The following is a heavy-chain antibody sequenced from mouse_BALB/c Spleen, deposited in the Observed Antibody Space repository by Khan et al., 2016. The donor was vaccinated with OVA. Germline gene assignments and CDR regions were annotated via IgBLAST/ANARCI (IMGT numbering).Heavy chain of an antibody. CDR3: VREGAYYRSDGWFAY. CDR2: INPSNDYT. D-gene: IGHD2-14*01. V-gene: IGHV1-4*01. Sequence: QVQLQQSGAELARPGASLKMSCKASGYTFTSYTIHWLRQRPGQTLEWIEHINPSNDYTNYNQNFKDKATLIVDKSSSTAYMQLSSLTSEDSAVYYCVREGAYYRSDGWFAYWGQGTLVTVSA. CDR1: GYTFTSYT. J-gene: IGHJ3*01.